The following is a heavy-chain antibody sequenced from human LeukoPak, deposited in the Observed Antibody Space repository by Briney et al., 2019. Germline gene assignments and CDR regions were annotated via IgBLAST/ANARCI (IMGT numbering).Heavy chain of an antibody. J-gene: IGHJ3*02. CDR2: IYYSGST. Sequence: SETLSLTCTVSGGSISSYYWSWIRQPPGKGLEWIGYIYYSGSTNYNPSLKSRVTISVDTSKNQFSLKLSSVTAADTAVYYCAYSYGSDAFDIWGQGTMVTVSS. V-gene: IGHV4-59*01. D-gene: IGHD5-18*01. CDR1: GGSISSYY. CDR3: AYSYGSDAFDI.